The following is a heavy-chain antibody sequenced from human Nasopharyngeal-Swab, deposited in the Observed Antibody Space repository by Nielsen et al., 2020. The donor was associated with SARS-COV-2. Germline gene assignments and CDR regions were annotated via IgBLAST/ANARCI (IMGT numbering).Heavy chain of an antibody. V-gene: IGHV1-58*01. J-gene: IGHJ6*02. D-gene: IGHD4-11*01. Sequence: SVKVSCKASGFTFTSSAVQWVRQARGQRLEWIGWIVVGSGNTNYAQKFQERVTITRDMSTSTAYMELSSLRSEDTAVYYCAAYSSGPYYYYYGMDVWGQGTTVTVS. CDR1: GFTFTSSA. CDR3: AAYSSGPYYYYYGMDV. CDR2: IVVGSGNT.